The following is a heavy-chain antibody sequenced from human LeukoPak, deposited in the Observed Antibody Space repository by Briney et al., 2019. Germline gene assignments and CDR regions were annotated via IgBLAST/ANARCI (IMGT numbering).Heavy chain of an antibody. CDR2: IYYSGST. CDR3: ARERSIAAAGTDAFDI. V-gene: IGHV4-59*01. CDR1: GGSSSSYY. J-gene: IGHJ3*02. Sequence: SETLSLTCTVSGGSSSSYYWSWIRQPPGKGLEWIGYIYYSGSTNYNPSLKSRVTISVDTSKNQFSLKLSSVTAADTAVYYCARERSIAAAGTDAFDIWGQGTMVTVSS. D-gene: IGHD6-13*01.